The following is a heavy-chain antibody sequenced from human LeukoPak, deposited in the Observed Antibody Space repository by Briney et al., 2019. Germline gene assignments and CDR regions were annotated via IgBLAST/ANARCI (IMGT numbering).Heavy chain of an antibody. CDR2: IYTSGST. D-gene: IGHD5-24*01. V-gene: IGHV4-61*02. CDR3: ATALSGDGYYFDY. Sequence: SETLSLTCTVSGGSISSGSYYWSWIRQPTGKGLEWIGRIYTSGSTNYNPSLKSRVTISIDTSKNHFSLKLSSVTAADTAVYYCATALSGDGYYFDYWGQGTLVTVSS. CDR1: GGSISSGSYY. J-gene: IGHJ4*02.